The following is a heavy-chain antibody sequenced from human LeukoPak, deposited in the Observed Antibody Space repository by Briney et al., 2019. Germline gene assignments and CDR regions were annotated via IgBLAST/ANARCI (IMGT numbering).Heavy chain of an antibody. CDR1: GFTFSSYA. Sequence: GGSLRLSCAASGFTFSSYAMSWVRQAPGKGLEWVSAISGSGGSTYYADSVKGRFTISRDNSKNTLYLQMNSLRAEDTAVYYCARIYDSSGYYMDYWGQGTLVTVSS. D-gene: IGHD3-22*01. CDR3: ARIYDSSGYYMDY. J-gene: IGHJ4*02. V-gene: IGHV3-23*01. CDR2: ISGSGGST.